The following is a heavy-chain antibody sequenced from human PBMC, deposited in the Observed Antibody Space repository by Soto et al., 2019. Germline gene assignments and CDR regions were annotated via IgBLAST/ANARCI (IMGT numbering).Heavy chain of an antibody. J-gene: IGHJ4*02. CDR2: ISYDGSNK. CDR1: GFTFSSYG. V-gene: IGHV3-30*18. Sequence: GGSLRLSCAASGFTFSSYGIHWVRQAPGKGLEWVALISYDGSNKYYADSVKGRFTISRDNSKNTLYLQMNSLRAEDTAMYYCAKDAPYYYDSSGYYDPFDYWGQGTLVTVS. D-gene: IGHD3-22*01. CDR3: AKDAPYYYDSSGYYDPFDY.